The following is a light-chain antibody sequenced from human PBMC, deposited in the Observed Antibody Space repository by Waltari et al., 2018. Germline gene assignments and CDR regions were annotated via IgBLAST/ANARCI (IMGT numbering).Light chain of an antibody. Sequence: EIVMTQSPATLSVSPGERATLSCRASQSVSSNLAWYQQKPGQAPRLLIYGASTRATGIPARFSGSGSGTEFTLTISSLQSEDFAVYYCQQYNNWPPRVMYTFGQGTKLEIK. CDR1: QSVSSN. CDR2: GAS. CDR3: QQYNNWPPRVMYT. V-gene: IGKV3-15*01. J-gene: IGKJ2*01.